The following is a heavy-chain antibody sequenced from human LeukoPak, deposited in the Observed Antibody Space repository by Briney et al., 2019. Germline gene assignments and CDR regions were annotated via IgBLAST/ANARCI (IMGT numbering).Heavy chain of an antibody. J-gene: IGHJ5*02. D-gene: IGHD3-10*01. CDR2: IYYSGST. CDR1: GGSISSGGYY. CDR3: ARESGLLWFGEALNWFDP. Sequence: SETLSPTCTVSGGSISSGGYYWSWIRQHPGKGLEWIGYIYYSGSTYYNPSLKSRVTISVDTSKNQFSLKLSSVTAADTAVYYCARESGLLWFGEALNWFDPWGQGTLVTVSS. V-gene: IGHV4-31*03.